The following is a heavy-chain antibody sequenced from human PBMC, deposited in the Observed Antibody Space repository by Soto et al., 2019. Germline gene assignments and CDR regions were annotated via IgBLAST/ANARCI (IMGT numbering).Heavy chain of an antibody. J-gene: IGHJ4*02. D-gene: IGHD6-13*01. Sequence: QLQGLGPGLVKPSETLSLTCTISGDSISSSTYYWAWIRQPPGQGLEWIGSIYYSGSSYYNPPLKTRVTMPADTSKDQCSLTLSSVTAADTALYCCASSNSFQYYFDHLDQGTTVTVSS. CDR3: ASSNSFQYYFDH. CDR1: GDSISSSTYY. CDR2: IYYSGSS. V-gene: IGHV4-39*01.